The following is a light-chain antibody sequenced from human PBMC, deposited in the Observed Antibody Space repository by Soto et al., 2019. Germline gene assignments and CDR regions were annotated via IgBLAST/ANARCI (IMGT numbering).Light chain of an antibody. J-gene: IGKJ1*01. V-gene: IGKV3-20*01. Sequence: EIVLTQSPGTLSLSPGERATLSCRASQSVSSSSLAWYQQKRGQAPRLLIHDASSRATGIPDRFSGSGSGTDFTLTISRLDPEDFAVYYCQQYGGSPRTFGQGTKVDI. CDR3: QQYGGSPRT. CDR1: QSVSSSS. CDR2: DAS.